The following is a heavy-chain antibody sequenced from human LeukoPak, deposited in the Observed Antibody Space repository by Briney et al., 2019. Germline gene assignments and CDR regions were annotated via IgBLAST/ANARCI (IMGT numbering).Heavy chain of an antibody. CDR1: GFTFSSYD. V-gene: IGHV3-13*01. J-gene: IGHJ4*02. Sequence: GGSLRLSCAASGFTFSSYDMHWVRQATGKGLEWVSAISGSGGSTYYADSVKGRFTISRDNAKNSLYLQMNSLRAEDMALYYCARGNYATGLNWGQGTLVTVSS. D-gene: IGHD3-10*01. CDR2: ISGSGGST. CDR3: ARGNYATGLN.